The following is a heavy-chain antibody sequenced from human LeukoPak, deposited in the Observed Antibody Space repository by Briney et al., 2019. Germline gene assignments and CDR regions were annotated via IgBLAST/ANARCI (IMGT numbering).Heavy chain of an antibody. J-gene: IGHJ6*03. D-gene: IGHD4-23*01. CDR1: EYTFTGYY. Sequence: GASVKVSCKASEYTFTGYYMHWVRQAPGQGLEWMGWINPNSGGTNYAQKFQGRVTMTRDTSISTAYMELSRLRSDDTAVYYCARGEVVTPKRSNYYYYMDVWGKGTTVTISS. CDR2: INPNSGGT. V-gene: IGHV1-2*02. CDR3: ARGEVVTPKRSNYYYYMDV.